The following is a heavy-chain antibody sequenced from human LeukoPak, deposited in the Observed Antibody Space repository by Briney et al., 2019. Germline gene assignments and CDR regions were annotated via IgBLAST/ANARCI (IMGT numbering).Heavy chain of an antibody. CDR1: GFTFSSHG. Sequence: PGGSLRLSCAASGFTFSSHGMNWVRQAPGKGLEWVSGIIPSGHTTYYADSVRGRFTISRDNSRNTLYLQMNSLRAEDTAVYYCARVLSGRGSLYSYYYYMDVWGKGTTVTISS. D-gene: IGHD3-10*01. CDR3: ARVLSGRGSLYSYYYYMDV. J-gene: IGHJ6*03. V-gene: IGHV3-23*01. CDR2: IIPSGHTT.